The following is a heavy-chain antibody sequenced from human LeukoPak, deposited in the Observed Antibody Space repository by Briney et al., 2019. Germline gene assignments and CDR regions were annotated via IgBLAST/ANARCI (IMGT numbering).Heavy chain of an antibody. CDR1: GYTFTRYY. V-gene: IGHV1-46*01. D-gene: IGHD1-1*01. J-gene: IGHJ4*02. CDR2: INPNGGST. CDR3: ARADSPTTAQGTDY. Sequence: GASVKVSCKASGYTFTRYYIHWVRQAPGQGLEWMAIINPNGGSTNFAQKFQGRVTMTSDTSTSTVYMEMSSLRSDDTAVYYCARADSPTTAQGTDYWGLGTLVTVSS.